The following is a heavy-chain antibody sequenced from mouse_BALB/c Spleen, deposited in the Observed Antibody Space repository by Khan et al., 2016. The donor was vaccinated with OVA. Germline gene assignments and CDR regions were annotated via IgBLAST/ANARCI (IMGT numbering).Heavy chain of an antibody. CDR3: AKFYYGGVCNGYFDD. CDR2: VWGDGNT. Sequence: VQLQESGPGLVAPSQSLSITCTVSGFSLTNYGVSWVRQPPGKGLEWLGVVWGDGNTNYHSALRSRLSISKDNSKSQVFLKLTSLKTDDTATYYCAKFYYGGVCNGYFDDWGAGTTVTVSS. CDR1: GFSLTNYG. V-gene: IGHV2-3*01. J-gene: IGHJ1*01. D-gene: IGHD1-1*02.